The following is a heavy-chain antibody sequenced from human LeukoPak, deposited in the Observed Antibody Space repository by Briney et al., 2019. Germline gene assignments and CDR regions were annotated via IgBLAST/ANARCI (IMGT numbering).Heavy chain of an antibody. J-gene: IGHJ3*02. CDR3: VLGAYWNDDKNAFHI. V-gene: IGHV3-30*14. CDR1: GFTFSSYA. Sequence: GGSLGLSCAASGFTFSSYAMHWVRQAPGKGLEWVAVISYDGSNKYYADSVKGRFTISRENAKKSLYLQMSSLSAEDTAVYFCVLGAYWNDDKNAFHIWGPGTMVTVSS. D-gene: IGHD1-1*01. CDR2: ISYDGSNK.